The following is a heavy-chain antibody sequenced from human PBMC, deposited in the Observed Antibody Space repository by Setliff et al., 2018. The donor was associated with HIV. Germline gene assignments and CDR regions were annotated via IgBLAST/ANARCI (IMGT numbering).Heavy chain of an antibody. V-gene: IGHV1-8*02. D-gene: IGHD4-17*01. CDR3: ARGSFFGDYGNYYYYALDV. J-gene: IGHJ6*02. CDR1: GYTFTNYD. Sequence: RASVKVSCKASGYTFTNYDINWVRQAAGQGLEWMAWINPNSGNIDYAQKFQGRVTMTKNTSISTAYLELSSLRSEDTAVYYCARGSFFGDYGNYYYYALDVWGQGTTVTVSS. CDR2: INPNSGNI.